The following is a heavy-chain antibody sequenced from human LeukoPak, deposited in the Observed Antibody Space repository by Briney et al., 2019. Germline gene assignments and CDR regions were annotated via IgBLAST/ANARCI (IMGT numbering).Heavy chain of an antibody. J-gene: IGHJ4*02. D-gene: IGHD3-22*01. CDR3: ARRDYYDSSGYYYAPYYFDY. CDR1: GYSFTSYW. V-gene: IGHV5-51*01. CDR2: IYPGDSDT. Sequence: GESLKISCKGSGYSFTSYWIGWVRQMPGKGLEWMGIIYPGDSDTRYSPSFQGQVTISADKSISTAYLQWSSLKASDTAMYYCARRDYYDSSGYYYAPYYFDYWGQGTLVTVS.